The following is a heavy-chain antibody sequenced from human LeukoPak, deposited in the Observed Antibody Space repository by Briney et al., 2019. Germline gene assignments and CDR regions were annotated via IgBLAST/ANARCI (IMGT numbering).Heavy chain of an antibody. Sequence: PGASLRLSCAASGFTFSSYAMSWVRQAPGKGLEWVSAISGSGGSTYYAESVKGRFTISRDNSKNTLYLQMNSLRAEDTAVYYCAKAVSAAMVPYYFDYWGQGTLVTVSS. CDR3: AKAVSAAMVPYYFDY. CDR1: GFTFSSYA. CDR2: ISGSGGST. D-gene: IGHD5-18*01. V-gene: IGHV3-23*01. J-gene: IGHJ4*02.